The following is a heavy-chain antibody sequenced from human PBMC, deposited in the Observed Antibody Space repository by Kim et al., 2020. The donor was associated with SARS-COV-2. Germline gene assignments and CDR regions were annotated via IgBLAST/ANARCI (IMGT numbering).Heavy chain of an antibody. J-gene: IGHJ4*02. CDR3: ANYNRIVVVTATLDY. CDR2: ISGSGGST. V-gene: IGHV3-23*01. Sequence: GGSLRLSCAASGFTFSSYAMSWVRQAPGKGLEWVAAISGSGGSTYYADSVKGRFTISRDNSKNTLYLQMNSLRAEDTAVYYCANYNRIVVVTATLDYWGQGTLVTVSS. CDR1: GFTFSSYA. D-gene: IGHD2-21*02.